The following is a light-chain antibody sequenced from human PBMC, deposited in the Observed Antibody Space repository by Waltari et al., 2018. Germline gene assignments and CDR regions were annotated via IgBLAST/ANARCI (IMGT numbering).Light chain of an antibody. V-gene: IGLV2-8*01. CDR1: SSDLGSYNS. Sequence: QSALTQPPSASGSPGQSVIISCTGTSSDLGSYNSVSWYQQHPGRAPKLIIHGVTHRPSGVPERFSASKSGNTASLTVSGLQAEDEAKYYCSSYAGIKNYVLFGGGTQLTVL. CDR3: SSYAGIKNYVL. CDR2: GVT. J-gene: IGLJ2*01.